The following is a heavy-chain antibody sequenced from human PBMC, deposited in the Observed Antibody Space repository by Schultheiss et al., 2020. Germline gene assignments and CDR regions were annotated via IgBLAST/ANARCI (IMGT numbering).Heavy chain of an antibody. CDR2: IYHSGST. J-gene: IGHJ6*02. Sequence: GSLRLSCAASGFTFSSYAMSWVRQAPGKGLEWIGEIYHSGSTNYNPSLKSRVTISVDTSKNQFSLQLNSVTAADTAVYYCARRVEGMDVWGQGTTVTVSS. CDR1: GFTFSSYAM. CDR3: ARRVEGMDV. D-gene: IGHD3-10*01. V-gene: IGHV4-4*02.